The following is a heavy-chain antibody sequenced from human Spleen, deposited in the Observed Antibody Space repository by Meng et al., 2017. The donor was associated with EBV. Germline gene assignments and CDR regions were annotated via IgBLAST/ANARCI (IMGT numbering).Heavy chain of an antibody. J-gene: IGHJ5*02. CDR2: TYYRSNWYN. CDR3: TRTPHSSADLFDP. D-gene: IGHD1-26*01. Sequence: TQTHSLTCAIPADSVSSNNAALNWIRQSPSRCLEWLGTTYYRSNWYNDYAVSLRRRLTINPDTSKNQFSLQLRSVTPEDTAVYYCTRTPHSSADLFDPWGQGTLVTVSS. CDR1: ADSVSSNNAA. V-gene: IGHV6-1*01.